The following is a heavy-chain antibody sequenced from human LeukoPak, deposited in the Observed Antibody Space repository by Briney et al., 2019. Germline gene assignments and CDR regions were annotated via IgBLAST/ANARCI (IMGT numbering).Heavy chain of an antibody. CDR2: INHSGST. J-gene: IGHJ6*03. CDR1: GGSFSGYY. CDR3: ARGKVVVVPAAIPPYYYYYMDV. D-gene: IGHD2-2*02. Sequence: SETLSLTCAVYGGSFSGYYWSWIRQPPGKGLEWIGEINHSGSTNYTPSLKSRVTISVDTSKNQFSLKLSSVTAADTAVYYCARGKVVVVPAAIPPYYYYYMDVWGKGTTVTVSS. V-gene: IGHV4-34*01.